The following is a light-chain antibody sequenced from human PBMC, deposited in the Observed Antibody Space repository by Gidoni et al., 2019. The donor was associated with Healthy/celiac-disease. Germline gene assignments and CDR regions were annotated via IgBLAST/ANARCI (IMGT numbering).Light chain of an antibody. J-gene: IGLJ1*01. Sequence: QPRSVSGSPGQSVTISCTGTSSDVGGYNYVSWYQQHPGKAPKLMIYDVSKRPSGVPDRFSGSKSGTTASLTISGLQAEDEADYYCCSYAGSYTFVFGTGTKVTVL. CDR1: SSDVGGYNY. CDR3: CSYAGSYTFV. V-gene: IGLV2-11*01. CDR2: DVS.